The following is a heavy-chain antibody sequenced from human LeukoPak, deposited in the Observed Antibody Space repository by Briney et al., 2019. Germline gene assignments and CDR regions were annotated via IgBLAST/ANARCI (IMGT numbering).Heavy chain of an antibody. CDR1: GGSISSSSYY. CDR3: ASLRNYYGSGSYP. CDR2: IYYSGST. Sequence: SETLSLTCTVSGGSISSSSYYWGWIRQPPGKGLEWIGSIYYSGSTYYNPSLKSRVTISVDTSKNQFSLKLSSVTAADTAVYYCASLRNYYGSGSYPRGQGTLVTVSS. J-gene: IGHJ5*02. V-gene: IGHV4-39*01. D-gene: IGHD3-10*01.